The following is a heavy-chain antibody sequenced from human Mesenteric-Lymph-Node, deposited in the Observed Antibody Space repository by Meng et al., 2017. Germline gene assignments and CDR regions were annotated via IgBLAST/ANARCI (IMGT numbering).Heavy chain of an antibody. J-gene: IGHJ4*02. V-gene: IGHV3-9*01. CDR1: GFTFDDYA. D-gene: IGHD2-15*01. CDR3: AKDKVVVATGCLDY. CDR2: ISWNSGSI. Sequence: SLKISCAASGFTFDDYAMHWVRQAPGKGLEWASGISWNSGSIGYADSVKGRFTISRDNAKNSLYLQMNSLRAEDTALYYCAKDKVVVATGCLDYWGQGTLVTVSS.